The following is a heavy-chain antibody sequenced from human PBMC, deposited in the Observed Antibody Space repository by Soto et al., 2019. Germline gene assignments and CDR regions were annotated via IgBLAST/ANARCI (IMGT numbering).Heavy chain of an antibody. CDR3: AKDMHPNYYYDTSGPVACFDN. CDR2: IWYDGSKK. V-gene: IGHV3-33*06. CDR1: GFTFSNYG. D-gene: IGHD3-22*01. J-gene: IGHJ4*02. Sequence: GGSLRLSCAASGFTFSNYGMHWVRQAPGKGLEWVAVIWYDGSKKYYVDSVKGRFIISRDNSKSTLYLQMNSLRAEDTAVYYCAKDMHPNYYYDTSGPVACFDNWGPGTLVTVSS.